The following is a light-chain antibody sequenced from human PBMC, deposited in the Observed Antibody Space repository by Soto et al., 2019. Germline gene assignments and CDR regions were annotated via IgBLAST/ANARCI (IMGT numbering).Light chain of an antibody. CDR1: QSVSSN. CDR2: GAS. CDR3: QQFYNWPRT. J-gene: IGKJ1*01. Sequence: EIVMTQSPGTLSVSPGERATLSCRASQSVSSNLAWYQQKTGQAPRLLIYGASTRATGIPARFSGSGSETEFTLTISSLQSGDFAVYYCQQFYNWPRTFGQGTKVEIK. V-gene: IGKV3-15*01.